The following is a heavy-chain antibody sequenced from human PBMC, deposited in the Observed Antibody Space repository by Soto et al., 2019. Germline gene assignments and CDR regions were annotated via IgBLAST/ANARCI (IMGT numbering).Heavy chain of an antibody. Sequence: GGSLRLSCAASGFTFSSYAMSWVRQAPGKGLEWVSAISGSGGSTYYADSVKGRFTISRDNSKNTLYLQMNGLRAEDTAVYYCAKDAEYDFWSGYRDYWGQGTLVTVSS. V-gene: IGHV3-23*01. D-gene: IGHD3-3*01. CDR3: AKDAEYDFWSGYRDY. CDR2: ISGSGGST. CDR1: GFTFSSYA. J-gene: IGHJ4*02.